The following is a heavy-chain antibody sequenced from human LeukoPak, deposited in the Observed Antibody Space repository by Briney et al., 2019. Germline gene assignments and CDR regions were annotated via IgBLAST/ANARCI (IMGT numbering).Heavy chain of an antibody. CDR2: IKEAGTET. CDR1: GFTFSSYS. J-gene: IGHJ4*02. Sequence: GGSLRLSCGASGFTFSSYSMTWVRQAPGKGLEWVATIKEAGTETFYVDSVKGRFTISRDNAKNSLFLQMNSLRAEDTAEYFCATDDLKNRGYYNIEDWGQGTLVTVSS. CDR3: ATDDLKNRGYYNIED. V-gene: IGHV3-7*04. D-gene: IGHD3-22*01.